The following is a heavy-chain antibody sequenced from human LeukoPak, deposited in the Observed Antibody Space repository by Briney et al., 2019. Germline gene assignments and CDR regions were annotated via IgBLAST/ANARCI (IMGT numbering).Heavy chain of an antibody. CDR1: GGTFSSYA. CDR3: AEARILTGYYNLDY. J-gene: IGHJ4*02. V-gene: IGHV1-69*04. CDR2: IIPILGIA. D-gene: IGHD3-9*01. Sequence: ASVKVSCKASGGTFSSYAISWARQAPGQGLGWMGRIIPILGIANYAQKFQGRVTITADKSTSTAYMELSSLRSEDTAVYYCAEARILTGYYNLDYWGQGTLVTVSS.